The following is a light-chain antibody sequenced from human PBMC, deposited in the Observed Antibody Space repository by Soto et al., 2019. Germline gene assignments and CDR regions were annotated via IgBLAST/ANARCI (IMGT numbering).Light chain of an antibody. V-gene: IGKV3-20*01. CDR3: QQYGSSSYT. J-gene: IGKJ2*01. Sequence: EIVLTQSPGTLSLSPGERATLSCRASQSVSSSYLAWYQQKPGQAPRLLIYGASSRATGIPDRFSGSGSGTDFTLTTSRLESEDFAVYYCQQYGSSSYTFGLGTKLEIK. CDR1: QSVSSSY. CDR2: GAS.